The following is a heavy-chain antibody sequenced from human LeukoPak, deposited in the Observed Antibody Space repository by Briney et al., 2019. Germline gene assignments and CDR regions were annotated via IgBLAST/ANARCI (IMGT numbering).Heavy chain of an antibody. V-gene: IGHV1-18*01. Sequence: ASVKVSCKASGYTFTSYGISWVRQAPGQGLEWMGWISAYDGNTNYAQKLQGRVTMTTDTPTSTAYQELRRLRSDATAVYYCATKSSPPSYYYDSSGYYNAFDIWGQGTMVTVSS. CDR1: GYTFTSYG. CDR2: ISAYDGNT. J-gene: IGHJ3*02. CDR3: ATKSSPPSYYYDSSGYYNAFDI. D-gene: IGHD3-22*01.